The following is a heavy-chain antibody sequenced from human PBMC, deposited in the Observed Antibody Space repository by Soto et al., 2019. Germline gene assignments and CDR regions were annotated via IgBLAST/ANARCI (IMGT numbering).Heavy chain of an antibody. D-gene: IGHD2-15*01. J-gene: IGHJ6*02. V-gene: IGHV1-69*01. Sequence: QVQLVQSGAEVKKPGSSVKVSCKASGGTFSSYAISWVRQAPGQGLEWMGGIIPIFGTANYAQKFQGRVTITADESTSTAYMELSSLRSEDTAVYYCARDDGRSYLAGTDYYYYYGMDVWGQGTTVTVSS. CDR3: ARDDGRSYLAGTDYYYYYGMDV. CDR1: GGTFSSYA. CDR2: IIPIFGTA.